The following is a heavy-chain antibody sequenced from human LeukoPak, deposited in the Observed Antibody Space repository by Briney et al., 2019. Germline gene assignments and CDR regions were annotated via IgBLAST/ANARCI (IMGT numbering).Heavy chain of an antibody. CDR3: ARDRWLRFSYYYYYMDV. CDR1: GFTFSSYA. CDR2: ISGSGGST. V-gene: IGHV3-23*01. J-gene: IGHJ6*03. D-gene: IGHD5-12*01. Sequence: GGSLRLSCAASGFTFSSYAMSWVRQAPGKGLEWVSAISGSGGSTYYADSVKGRFTISRDNSKNTLYLQMNSLRPEDAAVYYCARDRWLRFSYYYYYMDVWGKGTTVTVSS.